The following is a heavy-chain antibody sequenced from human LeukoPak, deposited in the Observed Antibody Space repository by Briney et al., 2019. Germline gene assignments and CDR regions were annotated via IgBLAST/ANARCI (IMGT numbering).Heavy chain of an antibody. D-gene: IGHD7-27*01. CDR1: GASITSHPW. Sequence: PSGTLSLTCAVSGASITSHPWKWVRQPLGKGLEWIGEMYNSGTSTFKPSLRSRVIMFFDESKNHFSLKLNSVTAADTAVYYCARGGNWDFDYWGQGVLVIVSS. CDR2: MYNSGTS. CDR3: ARGGNWDFDY. J-gene: IGHJ4*02. V-gene: IGHV4-4*02.